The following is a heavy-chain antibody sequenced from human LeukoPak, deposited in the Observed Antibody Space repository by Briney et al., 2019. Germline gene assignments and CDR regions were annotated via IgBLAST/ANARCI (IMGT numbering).Heavy chain of an antibody. D-gene: IGHD2-8*02. CDR2: INKDGSEK. V-gene: IGHV3-7*01. J-gene: IGHJ4*02. CDR3: ATYTQYFGAPGGADY. Sequence: GGCLRLSCAFSRFTHSDYWMRCVRQAPGKGLEWVAAINKDGSEKQYVDSVKGRFTISRDNARNSVYLQMTSLGAEDTAVYYCATYTQYFGAPGGADYWGLGTLVTVSS. CDR1: RFTHSDYW.